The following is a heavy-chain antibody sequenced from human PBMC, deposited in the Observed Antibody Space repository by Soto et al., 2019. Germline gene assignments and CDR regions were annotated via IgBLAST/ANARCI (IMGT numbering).Heavy chain of an antibody. D-gene: IGHD3-16*02. CDR3: ARHTHRRHYYFDY. Sequence: ASVKVSCKASGYTFTNYYIHWVRQAPGQGPEWMGIINPSDGRTTYTQKFQGRVTMSGDTSTSTVYMQLSSLTSADTAVYYCARHTHRRHYYFDYWGQGTQVTVSS. J-gene: IGHJ4*02. CDR1: GYTFTNYY. V-gene: IGHV1-46*01. CDR2: INPSDGRT.